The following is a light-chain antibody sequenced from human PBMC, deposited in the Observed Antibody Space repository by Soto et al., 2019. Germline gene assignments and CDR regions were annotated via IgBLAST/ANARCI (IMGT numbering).Light chain of an antibody. CDR2: DAS. Sequence: DIQMTQSPSSLPASIEDRVTIPSRASQGISNSLAWYQQKPGKGPSLLIYDASTLQSGVPSRFSGSGSGTDFTLTINSLQPEDVATYYCQKYKSAPYTFGPGTKVDIK. V-gene: IGKV1-27*01. J-gene: IGKJ3*01. CDR3: QKYKSAPYT. CDR1: QGISNS.